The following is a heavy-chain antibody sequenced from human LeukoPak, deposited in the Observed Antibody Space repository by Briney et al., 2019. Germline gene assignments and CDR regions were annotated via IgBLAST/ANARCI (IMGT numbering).Heavy chain of an antibody. Sequence: PGGSLRLSCAASGFTFSTFAMSWVRQAPGKGLEWISYVSSGSSTINYAGSVKGRFTISRDNAKNSLFLQMDSLRAEDTAMYYCTRVRGSFEELDYWGQGTLVTVSP. V-gene: IGHV3-48*01. CDR1: GFTFSTFA. J-gene: IGHJ4*02. D-gene: IGHD1-26*01. CDR2: VSSGSSTI. CDR3: TRVRGSFEELDY.